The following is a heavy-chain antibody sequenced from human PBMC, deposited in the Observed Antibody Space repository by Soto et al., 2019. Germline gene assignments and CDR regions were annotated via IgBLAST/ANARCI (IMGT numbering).Heavy chain of an antibody. D-gene: IGHD2-2*02. J-gene: IGHJ6*02. CDR1: GGAFSSYA. V-gene: IGHV1-69*13. Sequence: SGKACFKASGGAFSSYAISSVRQAPGQGVEWMGGIIPIFGTANYSQKFQGRVTITADESTSTAYMELSSLRSEDTAVYYCARNIVVVPAAIQHYHYGMDVWDQGTTVTVSS. CDR2: IIPIFGTA. CDR3: ARNIVVVPAAIQHYHYGMDV.